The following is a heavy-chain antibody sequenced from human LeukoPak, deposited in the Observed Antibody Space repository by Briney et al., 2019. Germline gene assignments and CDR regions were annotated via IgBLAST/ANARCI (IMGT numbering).Heavy chain of an antibody. CDR2: IIPIFGTA. V-gene: IGHV1-69*06. CDR1: GGTFSSYA. J-gene: IGHJ4*02. CDR3: ARYDILTGYAPFDY. D-gene: IGHD3-9*01. Sequence: SVKVSCKASGGTFSSYAISWVRQAPGQGLEWMGGIIPIFGTANYAQKFQGGVTITADKSTGTAYMELSSLRSEDTAVYYCARYDILTGYAPFDYWGQGTLVTVSS.